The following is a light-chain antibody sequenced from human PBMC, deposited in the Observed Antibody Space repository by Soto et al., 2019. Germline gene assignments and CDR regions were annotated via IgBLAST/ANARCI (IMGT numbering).Light chain of an antibody. V-gene: IGLV2-14*01. Sequence: QSALTQPASVSGSPGQSITISCTGSSSDIGSYNYVSWYQQHPGKAPKLIIYDVSNRPSGLSNRFSASKSGNTASLTISGLQAEDEADYYCSSYTTNNTPVVFGGGTKVTVL. CDR1: SSDIGSYNY. J-gene: IGLJ2*01. CDR3: SSYTTNNTPVV. CDR2: DVS.